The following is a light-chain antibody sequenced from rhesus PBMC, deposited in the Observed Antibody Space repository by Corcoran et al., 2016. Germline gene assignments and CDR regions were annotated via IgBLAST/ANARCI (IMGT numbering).Light chain of an antibody. CDR1: QTIHSW. CDR3: HHYSSSPLT. J-gene: IGKJ4*01. Sequence: DIQMTQSPSSLSASVGDTVTITCRASQTIHSWLALYQQKPGKAPKLLIYKASTLESGVPSRFSGSGSGTDFTLTINSLQSEDFATYYCHHYSSSPLTFGGGTKVEL. CDR2: KAS. V-gene: IGKV1-22*01.